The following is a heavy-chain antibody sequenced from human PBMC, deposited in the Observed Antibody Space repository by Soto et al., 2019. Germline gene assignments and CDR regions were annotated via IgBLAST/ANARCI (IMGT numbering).Heavy chain of an antibody. CDR2: ISAYNGNT. J-gene: IGHJ5*02. CDR3: ARDLGPITIFGVVHNWFDP. Sequence: ASVKVSCKASGYTFTSYGISWVRQAPGQGLEWMGWISAYNGNTNYAQKLQGRVAMTTDTSTSTAYMELRSLRSDDTAVYYCARDLGPITIFGVVHNWFDPWGQGTLVTVSS. V-gene: IGHV1-18*04. CDR1: GYTFTSYG. D-gene: IGHD3-3*01.